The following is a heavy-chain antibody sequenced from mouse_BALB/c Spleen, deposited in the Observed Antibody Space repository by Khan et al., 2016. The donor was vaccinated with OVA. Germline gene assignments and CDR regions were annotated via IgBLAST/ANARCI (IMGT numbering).Heavy chain of an antibody. CDR1: GYTFTSYT. CDR2: INPSNDYT. Sequence: VQLQQSRAELARPGASVKMSCKASGYTFTSYTIHWVRQRPGQAPEWIGHINPSNDYTNYNQNFKDKATLIVDKSSTTAYMQLSSLTSDDSAVFCCVREGAYNRSDGWFAYWGQGTLGTVSA. J-gene: IGHJ3*01. CDR3: VREGAYNRSDGWFAY. V-gene: IGHV1-4*01. D-gene: IGHD2-14*01.